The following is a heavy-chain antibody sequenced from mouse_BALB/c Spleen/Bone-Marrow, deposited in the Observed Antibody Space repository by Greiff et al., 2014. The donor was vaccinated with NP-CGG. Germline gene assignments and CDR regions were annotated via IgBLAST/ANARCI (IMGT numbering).Heavy chain of an antibody. Sequence: DVQLQESGAELVKPGASVKLSCTASGFNIKDTYMHWVKQRPEQGLEWIGRIDPANGNTKYDPKFQGKATITADTSSSTAYLQLSSLTSEDTAVYYCAAYYYGSSQFAYWGHGTLVTVSA. CDR1: GFNIKDTY. CDR3: AAYYYGSSQFAY. V-gene: IGHV14-3*02. CDR2: IDPANGNT. D-gene: IGHD1-1*01. J-gene: IGHJ3*01.